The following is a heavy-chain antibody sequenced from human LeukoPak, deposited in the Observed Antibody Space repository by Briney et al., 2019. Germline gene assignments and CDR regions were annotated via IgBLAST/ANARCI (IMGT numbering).Heavy chain of an antibody. J-gene: IGHJ4*02. D-gene: IGHD4-17*01. CDR3: VRVTHGD. CDR2: ISSSASVI. V-gene: IGHV3-48*03. Sequence: PGGSLRLSCAASGFTFSSSEMNWVRQAPGKGLEWLAYISSSASVIYYADSVQGRVTISRGNARNSLYLQMSSLRAEDTALYYCVRVTHGDWGQGTLVTVSS. CDR1: GFTFSSSE.